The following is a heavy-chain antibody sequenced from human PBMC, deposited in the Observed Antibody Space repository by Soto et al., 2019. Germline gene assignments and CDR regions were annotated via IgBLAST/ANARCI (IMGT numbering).Heavy chain of an antibody. V-gene: IGHV4-31*03. D-gene: IGHD6-6*01. CDR3: ARASSSSSAADY. J-gene: IGHJ4*02. CDR2: IYDSESA. Sequence: QVQLQESGPGLVKPSQTLSLTCSVSGESISSGGYYWSWIRHHPGKGLEWIGYIYDSESAYYNPALKSRVTISMDTSKNHFAMRLSSVTAADTAVYYCARASSSSSAADYWGPGTLATVSS. CDR1: GESISSGGYY.